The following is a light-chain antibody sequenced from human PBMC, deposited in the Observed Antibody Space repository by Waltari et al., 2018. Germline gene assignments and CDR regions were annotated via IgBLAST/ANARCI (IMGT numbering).Light chain of an antibody. J-gene: IGKJ1*01. CDR2: AVS. V-gene: IGKV1-39*01. CDR1: QSISSS. CDR3: QQSFRTPRT. Sequence: DIQMTQSPSPLSASIGDRVTITCRASQSISSSLNWYQQKPGKAPKLLISAVSRLQSGVPSRFSGSGSGTDFTLTIRSLQPEDFATFYCQQSFRTPRTFGQGTKVEIK.